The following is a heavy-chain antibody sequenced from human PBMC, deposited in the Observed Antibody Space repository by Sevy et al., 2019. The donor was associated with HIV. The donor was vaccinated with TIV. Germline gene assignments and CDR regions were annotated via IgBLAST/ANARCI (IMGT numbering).Heavy chain of an antibody. CDR1: GFTFSSYW. V-gene: IGHV3-7*03. D-gene: IGHD2-15*01. J-gene: IGHJ6*02. CDR3: ARDLTDCSGGSCYSYGMDV. CDR2: IKQDGSEN. Sequence: GESLKISCAASGFTFSSYWMSWVRQAPGKGLEWVANIKQDGSENYYVDSVKGRFTISRDNAKNSLYLQMNSLRAEDTAVYYSARDLTDCSGGSCYSYGMDVWGQGTTVTVSS.